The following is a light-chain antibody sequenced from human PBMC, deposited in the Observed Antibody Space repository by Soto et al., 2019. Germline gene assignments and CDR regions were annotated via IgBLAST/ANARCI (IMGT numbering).Light chain of an antibody. J-gene: IGKJ2*01. CDR1: QYISSW. CDR2: DAS. CDR3: QQYEGYPYT. Sequence: DIQMTQSPSTLSASVGDRVTITCRASQYISSWLAWYQQKPGKAPKLLIYDASSLESGVPSTFSGSRSGTEFTLTLSSLQPDDFATYYCQQYEGYPYTFGQGTKLEIK. V-gene: IGKV1-5*01.